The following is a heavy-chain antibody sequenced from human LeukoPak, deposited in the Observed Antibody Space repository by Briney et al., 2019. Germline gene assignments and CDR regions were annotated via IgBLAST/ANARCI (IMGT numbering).Heavy chain of an antibody. CDR2: ISSNGGST. CDR3: ARNDRGAFDI. J-gene: IGHJ3*02. V-gene: IGHV3-64D*06. CDR1: GFTFSRYA. D-gene: IGHD3-22*01. Sequence: GGSLRLSCSASGFTFSRYAMHWVRQAPGKGLEYVSAISSNGGSTYYADSVKGRFTISRDNSKNTLYLQMSSLRVEDTAVYYCARNDRGAFDIWGQGTMVTVSS.